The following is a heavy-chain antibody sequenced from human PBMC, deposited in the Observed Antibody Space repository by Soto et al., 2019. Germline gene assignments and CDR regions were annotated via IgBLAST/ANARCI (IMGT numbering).Heavy chain of an antibody. CDR1: GFTFSNAW. CDR2: IKSKTDGGTT. D-gene: IGHD1-7*01. Sequence: EVQLVESGGGLVKPGGSLTLSCAASGFTFSNAWMSWVRQAPGKGLEWVGRIKSKTDGGTTDYAAPVKGRFTISRDDSKNTLYLQMNSLKTEDTAVYYCTTNQKIVTGTTVRVYYYYMDVWGKGTTVTVSS. V-gene: IGHV3-15*01. J-gene: IGHJ6*03. CDR3: TTNQKIVTGTTVRVYYYYMDV.